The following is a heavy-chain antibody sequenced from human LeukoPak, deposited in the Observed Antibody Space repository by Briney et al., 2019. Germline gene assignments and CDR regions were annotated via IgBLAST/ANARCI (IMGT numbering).Heavy chain of an antibody. V-gene: IGHV3-21*01. D-gene: IGHD2-2*01. J-gene: IGHJ4*02. CDR3: ARDTTLVVPAATLDY. CDR2: ISSSNSYI. Sequence: GGSLRLSCAASGFTFSSYSMSWVRQAPGKGLEWVSFISSSNSYIYYADSVKGRFTISRDNAKNSLYLQMNSLRAEDAAVYYCARDTTLVVPAATLDYWGQGTLVTVSS. CDR1: GFTFSSYS.